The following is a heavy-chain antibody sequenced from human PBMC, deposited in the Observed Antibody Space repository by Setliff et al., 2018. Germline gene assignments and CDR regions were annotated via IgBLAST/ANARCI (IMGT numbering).Heavy chain of an antibody. D-gene: IGHD2-21*02. CDR2: IGHTGSI. J-gene: IGHJ4*02. CDR1: GYSISSGYI. Sequence: SETLSLTCTVSGYSISSGYIWGRIRQPPGKGLEWVGNIGHTGSINYNPSLKSRLTISRDTSKNQVSLKLNSVTATDAAVYYCARDLGHGGDSDYWGQGILVTVSS. CDR3: ARDLGHGGDSDY. V-gene: IGHV4-38-2*02.